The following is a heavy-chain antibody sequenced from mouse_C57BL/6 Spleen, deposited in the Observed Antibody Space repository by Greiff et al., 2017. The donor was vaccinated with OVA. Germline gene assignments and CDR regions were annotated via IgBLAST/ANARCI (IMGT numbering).Heavy chain of an antibody. CDR2: IWSGGST. V-gene: IGHV2-2*01. CDR3: AIDYDGLYYYAMDY. D-gene: IGHD2-4*01. J-gene: IGHJ4*01. Sequence: QVQLQQSGPGLVQPSQSLSITCTVSGFSLTSYGVHWVRQSPGKGLGWLGVIWSGGSTDYNAAFISRLSISKDNSKSQVFFKMNSLQADDTAIYYCAIDYDGLYYYAMDYWGQGTSVTVSS. CDR1: GFSLTSYG.